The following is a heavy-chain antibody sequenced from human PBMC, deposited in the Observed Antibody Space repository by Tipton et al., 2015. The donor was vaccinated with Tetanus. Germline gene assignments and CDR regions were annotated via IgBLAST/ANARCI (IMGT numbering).Heavy chain of an antibody. V-gene: IGHV4-59*08. J-gene: IGHJ4*02. CDR3: ARHWLYVGY. CDR1: GGSISNYY. D-gene: IGHD3-9*01. CDR2: IYYSGST. Sequence: TLSLTCTVSGGSISNYYWSWIRQPPGKGLEWIGYIYYSGSTNYNPSLKSRVTISVDTSKNQFSLKLSSVTAADTAVYYCARHWLYVGYWGQGTLVTVSS.